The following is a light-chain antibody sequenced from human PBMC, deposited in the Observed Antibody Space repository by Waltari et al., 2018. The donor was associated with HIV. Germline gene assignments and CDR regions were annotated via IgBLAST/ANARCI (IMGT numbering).Light chain of an antibody. V-gene: IGLV2-14*01. CDR1: SNDIGHHNF. CDR3: ASHSDSDFFI. J-gene: IGLJ2*01. Sequence: HSGLTQPASVSGSPGQSVTISCPGRSNDIGHHNFASWYQQHPGKAPQLLLYGASYRSPGVSHRFSGSKSADTASLTISRLQSEDEAFYYCASHSDSDFFIFGGGTKLTVL. CDR2: GAS.